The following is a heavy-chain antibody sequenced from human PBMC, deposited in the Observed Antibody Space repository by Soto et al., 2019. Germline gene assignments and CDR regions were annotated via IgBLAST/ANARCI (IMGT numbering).Heavy chain of an antibody. Sequence: HPGGSLRLSCAASGFTFSNYAMTWVRQAPGKGLEWVAAISGGGGGTYYADPVKGRFTISRDNSKNTLHLQMNSLRAEDTAIYYCAKESPYISGFIYIDSWGQGTLVTVSS. CDR1: GFTFSNYA. V-gene: IGHV3-23*01. CDR2: ISGGGGGT. D-gene: IGHD3-22*01. CDR3: AKESPYISGFIYIDS. J-gene: IGHJ4*02.